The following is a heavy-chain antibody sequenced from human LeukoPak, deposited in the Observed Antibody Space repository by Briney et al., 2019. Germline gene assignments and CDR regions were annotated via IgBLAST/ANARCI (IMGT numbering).Heavy chain of an antibody. D-gene: IGHD3-22*01. J-gene: IGHJ4*02. CDR2: INPNSGGT. V-gene: IGHV1-2*02. CDR3: ARGYLYYYDVSGYPFDY. CDR1: GYTFTDYY. Sequence: ASVKVSCKASGYTFTDYYMHWVRQAPGQGLEWMGWINPNSGGTIYAQKFQGRVTVTRDTSIRTANMELSRLRSDDTAVYYCARGYLYYYDVSGYPFDYWGQGTLVTVSS.